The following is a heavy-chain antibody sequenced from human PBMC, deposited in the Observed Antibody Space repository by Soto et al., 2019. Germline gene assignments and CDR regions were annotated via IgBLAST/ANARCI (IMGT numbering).Heavy chain of an antibody. CDR3: ARQSDLPGGPNVDTAMVWAFDY. D-gene: IGHD5-18*01. Sequence: QLQLQESGPGLVKPSETLSLTCTVSGGSISSSSYYWGWIRQPPGKGLEWIGSIYYSGSTYYNPSLKSRVTISVDTSKNQFSLKLSSVTAADTAVYYCARQSDLPGGPNVDTAMVWAFDYWGQGTLVTVSS. CDR1: GGSISSSSYY. V-gene: IGHV4-39*01. J-gene: IGHJ4*02. CDR2: IYYSGST.